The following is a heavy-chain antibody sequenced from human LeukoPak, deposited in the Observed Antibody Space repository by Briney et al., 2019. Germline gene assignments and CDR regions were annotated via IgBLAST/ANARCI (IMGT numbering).Heavy chain of an antibody. D-gene: IGHD5-24*01. CDR2: INDSGST. V-gene: IGHV4-34*01. CDR1: GGSFSGYY. J-gene: IGHJ4*02. Sequence: SETLSLTCAVYGGSFSGYYWTWIRQPPGKGLEWIGEINDSGSTNYNPSLKSRLIISVGTSKNQFSLKLTSVTAADTAVYYCARGRRWWGQGSLVTVSS. CDR3: ARGRRW.